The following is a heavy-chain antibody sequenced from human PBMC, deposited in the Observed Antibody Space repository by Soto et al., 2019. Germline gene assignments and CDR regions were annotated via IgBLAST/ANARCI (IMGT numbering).Heavy chain of an antibody. CDR2: IHAGGRT. CDR1: GFTVSSNY. J-gene: IGHJ4*02. Sequence: GGSLRLSCAASGFTVSSNYMSWVRQAPGKGLEWVSVIHAGGRTYYADSVKGRFTISRDNSKNTLFLQMDSLRAEDTAIYYCARDKGGVSTGGPNFLACGGRGPRVTVS. V-gene: IGHV3-66*01. CDR3: ARDKGGVSTGGPNFLAC. D-gene: IGHD3-3*01.